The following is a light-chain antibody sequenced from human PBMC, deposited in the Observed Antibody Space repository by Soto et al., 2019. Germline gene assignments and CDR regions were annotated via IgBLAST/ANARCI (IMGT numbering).Light chain of an antibody. J-gene: IGKJ1*01. Sequence: DIVMTQSPLSLPVTPGEPASISCRSSQSLLHSNGYNYLDWYLQKPGQSPQLLIYLGSNRASGVPDRFSGSGSGTEFTLKISRVEAEDVGVYDCMQALQTRTFGQGTKVEFK. V-gene: IGKV2-28*01. CDR1: QSLLHSNGYNY. CDR2: LGS. CDR3: MQALQTRT.